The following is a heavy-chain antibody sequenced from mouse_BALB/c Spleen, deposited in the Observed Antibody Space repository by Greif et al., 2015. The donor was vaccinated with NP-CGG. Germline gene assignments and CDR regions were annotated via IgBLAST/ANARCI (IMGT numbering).Heavy chain of an antibody. CDR3: ARLSSGIYAMDY. J-gene: IGHJ4*01. D-gene: IGHD3-1*01. CDR2: ISSGGSYT. Sequence: EVKLMESGGDLVKPGGSLKLSCAASGFTFSSYGMSWVRQTPDKRLEWVATISSGGSYTYYPDSVKGRFTISRDNAKNTLYLQMSSLKSEDTAMYYCARLSSGIYAMDYWGQGTSVTVSS. CDR1: GFTFSSYG. V-gene: IGHV5-6*01.